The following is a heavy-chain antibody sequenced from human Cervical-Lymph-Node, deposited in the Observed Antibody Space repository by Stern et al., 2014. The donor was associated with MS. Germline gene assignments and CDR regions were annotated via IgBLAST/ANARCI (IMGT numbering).Heavy chain of an antibody. D-gene: IGHD6-19*01. Sequence: EVQLLESGGGLVQPGGSLRLSCAASGFTFSTYCMPWVRQAPGKGLEWVSYISRGSSAIYYADSVKGRFTISRDNAKNSLYLQMNSLRGEDTAVYYCVGGWTKNDYWGQGTLVTVSS. V-gene: IGHV3-48*01. CDR3: VGGWTKNDY. CDR2: ISRGSSAI. J-gene: IGHJ4*02. CDR1: GFTFSTYC.